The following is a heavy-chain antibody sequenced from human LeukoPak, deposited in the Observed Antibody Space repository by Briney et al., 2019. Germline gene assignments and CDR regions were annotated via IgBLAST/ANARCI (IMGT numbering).Heavy chain of an antibody. CDR1: GYIFTSYG. Sequence: ASVKVSCEASGYIFTSYGITWVRQAPGQGLEWMGWISAYNGHTNYAHKFQGRVTLTTDTSTTTAYMELRSLRSDDTAIYYCARDIPALFDYWGQGTLVTVSS. V-gene: IGHV1-18*01. CDR2: ISAYNGHT. D-gene: IGHD2-2*01. CDR3: ARDIPALFDY. J-gene: IGHJ4*02.